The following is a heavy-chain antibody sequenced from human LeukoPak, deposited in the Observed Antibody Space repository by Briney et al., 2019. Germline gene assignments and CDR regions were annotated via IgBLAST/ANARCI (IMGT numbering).Heavy chain of an antibody. Sequence: PGGSLRLSCAASGFTLSSYAMSWVRQAPGKGLEWVSGISVSGGSTHYAGSVKGRFTISRDNSQNTLYLQMNSLRAEDTALYYCAKDIRGWSSGLFDYWGQGTLVTVSS. CDR1: GFTLSSYA. V-gene: IGHV3-23*01. CDR2: ISVSGGST. CDR3: AKDIRGWSSGLFDY. J-gene: IGHJ4*02. D-gene: IGHD6-19*01.